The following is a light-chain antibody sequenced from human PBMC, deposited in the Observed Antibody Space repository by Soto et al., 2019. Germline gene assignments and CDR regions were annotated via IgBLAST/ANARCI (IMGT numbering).Light chain of an antibody. Sequence: EMVMTQSPATLSVSPGERVTLSCRASESVRNKVAWYQQKPGQTPRVIIYDTSTRAAEIPARFSGSGYGTYFTLTISSLQSEDFAVYYCQQYNIWSSITFGPGTRLEIK. CDR3: QQYNIWSSIT. CDR1: ESVRNK. J-gene: IGKJ5*01. V-gene: IGKV3-15*01. CDR2: DTS.